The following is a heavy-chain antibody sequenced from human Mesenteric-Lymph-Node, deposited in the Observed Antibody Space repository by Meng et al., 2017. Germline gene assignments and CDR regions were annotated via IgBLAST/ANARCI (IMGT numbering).Heavy chain of an antibody. D-gene: IGHD3-10*01. CDR1: GFSFSSFE. CDR2: ISPSSRTI. V-gene: IGHV3-48*03. J-gene: IGHJ4*02. Sequence: GESLKISCATSGFSFSSFEMNWVRQAPGKGLEWVSYISPSSRTIYYADSVKGRFTISRDDAKKSLFLQMNSLRPEDTALYYCVADITMVRGVITDYWGQGKRVNGAS. CDR3: VADITMVRGVITDY.